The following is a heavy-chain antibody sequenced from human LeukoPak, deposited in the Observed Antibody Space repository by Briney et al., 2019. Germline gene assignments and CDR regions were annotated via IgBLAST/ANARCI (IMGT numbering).Heavy chain of an antibody. D-gene: IGHD1-26*01. CDR2: MNPNSGNT. CDR3: ARGPAWEGTHYYFDY. Sequence: ASVKVSCKASGYTFTSYDINWVRQATGQGLEWMGWMNPNSGNTGYAQKFQGRITITRDTSISTAYMELSSLRSEDTAVYYCARGPAWEGTHYYFDYWGQGFLVTVSS. J-gene: IGHJ4*02. V-gene: IGHV1-8*03. CDR1: GYTFTSYD.